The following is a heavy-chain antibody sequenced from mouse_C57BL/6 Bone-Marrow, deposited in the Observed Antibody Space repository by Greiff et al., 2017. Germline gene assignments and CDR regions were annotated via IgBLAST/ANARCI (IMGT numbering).Heavy chain of an antibody. CDR3: VRQDDYGVDYYAMDY. D-gene: IGHD2-4*01. V-gene: IGHV10-1*01. J-gene: IGHJ4*01. Sequence: EVKLVESGGGLVQPKGSLKLSCAASGFSFNTYAMNWVRQAPGKGLEWVARIRSKSNNYATYYADSVKDRFTISRDDSESMLYLQMNNLKTEDTAMYYCVRQDDYGVDYYAMDYWGQGTSVTVSS. CDR2: IRSKSNNYAT. CDR1: GFSFNTYA.